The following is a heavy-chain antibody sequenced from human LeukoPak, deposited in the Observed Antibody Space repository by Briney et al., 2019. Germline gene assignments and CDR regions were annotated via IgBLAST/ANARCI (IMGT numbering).Heavy chain of an antibody. J-gene: IGHJ3*02. Sequence: PSETLSLTCAVYGGSFSGYYWSWIRQPPGKGLEWIGEINHSGSTNYNPSLKSRVTISVDTSKNQFSLKLSSVTAADTAVYYCARQVDAFDIRGQGTMVSVSS. CDR2: INHSGST. V-gene: IGHV4-34*01. CDR1: GGSFSGYY. CDR3: ARQVDAFDI.